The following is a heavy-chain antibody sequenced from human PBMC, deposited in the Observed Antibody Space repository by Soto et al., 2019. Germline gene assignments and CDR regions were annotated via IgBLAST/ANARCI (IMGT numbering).Heavy chain of an antibody. Sequence: QVPLQGSGPGLVKPSETLSLTCTVSGDSMSPFYWNWIRQSPGKGLEWIGYIYYSGNTNYNPSLKSRVAISVDTSKNQFYLKLSSVTAADTAVYYCARGVYDYWSGYYAGSGLDVWGQGTTVTVSS. CDR1: GDSMSPFY. CDR2: IYYSGNT. V-gene: IGHV4-59*13. CDR3: ARGVYDYWSGYYAGSGLDV. D-gene: IGHD3-3*01. J-gene: IGHJ6*02.